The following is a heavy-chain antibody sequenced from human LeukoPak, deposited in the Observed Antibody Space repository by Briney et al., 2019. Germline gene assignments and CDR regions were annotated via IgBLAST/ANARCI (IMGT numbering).Heavy chain of an antibody. CDR2: INHSGST. J-gene: IGHJ4*02. Sequence: PSETLSLTCAVYGGSFSGYYWSWIRQPPGKGLEWIGEINHSGSTNYNPSLKSRVTISVDTSKNQFSLKLSSVTAADTAVYYCARGLGGSGSSPFDYWGQGTLVTVSS. CDR3: ARGLGGSGSSPFDY. V-gene: IGHV4-34*01. D-gene: IGHD3-10*01. CDR1: GGSFSGYY.